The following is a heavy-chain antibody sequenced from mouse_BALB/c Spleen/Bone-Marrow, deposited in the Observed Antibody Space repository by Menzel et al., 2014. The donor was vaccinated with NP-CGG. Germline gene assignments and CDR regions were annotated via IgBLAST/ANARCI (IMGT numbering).Heavy chain of an antibody. CDR2: INPGSGGT. J-gene: IGHJ4*01. D-gene: IGHD4-1*01. CDR3: ARCLTGTSAMDY. V-gene: IGHV1-54*01. CDR1: GYAFTNYL. Sequence: QVQLQQPGAELVRPGTSVKVSCKASGYAFTNYLIEWVKQRPGQGLEWIGVINPGSGGTNYNEKFEAKATLTADKSSSTAYMQLSSLTSDDSAVYFCARCLTGTSAMDYWGQGTSVTVSS.